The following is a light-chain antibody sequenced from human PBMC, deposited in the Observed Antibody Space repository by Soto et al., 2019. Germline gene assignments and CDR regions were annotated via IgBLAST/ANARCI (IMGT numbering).Light chain of an antibody. V-gene: IGKV1-33*01. J-gene: IGKJ5*01. Sequence: DIQMTQSPSSLSASVGDRVTITCQASQDISNYLNWYQQKPGKAPKLLIYDASNLETGVPSRFSGSGSGTDFTFTISSLQPEDIATYYCQQYDNLIGQGTRLEIK. CDR2: DAS. CDR1: QDISNY. CDR3: QQYDNL.